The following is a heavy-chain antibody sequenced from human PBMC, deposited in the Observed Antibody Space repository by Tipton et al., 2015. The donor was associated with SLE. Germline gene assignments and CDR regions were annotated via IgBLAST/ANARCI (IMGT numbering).Heavy chain of an antibody. CDR2: IYFTGTT. D-gene: IGHD3-10*01. J-gene: IGHJ5*01. CDR1: GGSIISHY. Sequence: GLVKPSETLSLTCSVSGGSIISHYWTWIRQPPGKGLEWIGYIYFTGTTNYNPSLKSRVTISVDTSKNQFSLKLSSVTAADTALYYWARGGSWFDSWGQGPPVTVSS. CDR3: ARGGSWFDS. V-gene: IGHV4-59*11.